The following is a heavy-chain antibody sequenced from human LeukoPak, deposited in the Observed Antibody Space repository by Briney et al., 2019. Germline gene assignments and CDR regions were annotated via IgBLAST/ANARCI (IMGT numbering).Heavy chain of an antibody. D-gene: IGHD3-10*01. CDR1: GYTFTGYY. CDR3: GIGMLRGAAADY. V-gene: IGHV1-2*02. CDR2: IDPNSGGT. J-gene: IGHJ4*02. Sequence: ASVKVSCKASGYTFTGYYMHWVRQAPGQGLEWMGWIDPNSGGTDYAQKFQGRVTMTRDTSISTAYMELTRLRSDDTAMYYCGIGMLRGAAADYWGQGTLVTVSS.